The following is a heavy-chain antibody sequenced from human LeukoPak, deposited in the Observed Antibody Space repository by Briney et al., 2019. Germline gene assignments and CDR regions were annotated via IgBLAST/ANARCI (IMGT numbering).Heavy chain of an antibody. CDR2: IYYSGST. V-gene: IGHV4-39*07. CDR1: GGSISSSSYY. CDR3: ARAPELVVGFHSPAFDI. D-gene: IGHD3-22*01. Sequence: SETLSLTCTVSGGSISSSSYYWGWIRQPPGKGLEWIGSIYYSGSTYYNPSLKSRVTISVDTSKNQFSLKLSSVTAADTAVYYCARAPELVVGFHSPAFDIWGQGTMVTVSS. J-gene: IGHJ3*02.